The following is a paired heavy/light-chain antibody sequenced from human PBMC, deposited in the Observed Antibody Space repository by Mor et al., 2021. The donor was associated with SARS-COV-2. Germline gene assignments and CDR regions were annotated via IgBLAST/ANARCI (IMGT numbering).Heavy chain of an antibody. CDR2: IYYSGST. D-gene: IGHD4-17*01. V-gene: IGHV4-59*01. CDR3: AREDYYGDYILMDV. CDR1: GGSISSYY. J-gene: IGHJ6*02. Sequence: QVQLQESGPGLVKPSETLSLTCTVSGGSISSYYWSWIRQPPGKGLEWIGSIYYSGSTNYNPSLRSRVTISVDRSKNQFFLKLSSVTAADTAVYYCAREDYYGDYILMDVWGQGTTVTVSS.
Light chain of an antibody. CDR1: QGISNR. CDR2: AAS. Sequence: DIQMTQSPSSLSASVGDRVTITCRASQGISNRLAWFQQKPGKAPKSLIYAASSLRSGVPSKFSGSGSGTDFTLTISSLQPDDFATYFCQQYNRYPWTFGQGTKVEIK. CDR3: QQYNRYPWT. V-gene: IGKV1-16*02. J-gene: IGKJ1*01.